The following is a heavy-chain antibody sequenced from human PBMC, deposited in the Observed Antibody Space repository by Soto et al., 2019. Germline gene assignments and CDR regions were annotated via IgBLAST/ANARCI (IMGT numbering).Heavy chain of an antibody. CDR2: ISSSGNT. CDR3: ARAPMVLTRSYFDS. V-gene: IGHV4-59*01. D-gene: IGHD3-22*01. CDR1: DGSISNFY. J-gene: IGHJ4*02. Sequence: SETLSLTCTVSDGSISNFYWSWIRQPPGKGLEWIGYISSSGNTNCNPSLKSRVSISVDTSKNQFSLNLTSVTAADTGVYYCARAPMVLTRSYFDSWGQGTPVTVSS.